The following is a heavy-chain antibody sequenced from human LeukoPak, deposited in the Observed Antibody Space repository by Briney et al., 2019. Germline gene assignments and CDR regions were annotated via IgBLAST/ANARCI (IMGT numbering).Heavy chain of an antibody. D-gene: IGHD4-17*01. J-gene: IGHJ4*02. CDR2: MNPNSGNT. Sequence: ASVKVSCKASGYTFTSYDINWLRQATGQGLEWMGWMNPNSGNTGYAQKFQGRVTMTRNTSISAAYMELSSLRSEDTAVYYCARGHYGDYSYYFDYWGQGTLVTVSS. CDR3: ARGHYGDYSYYFDY. CDR1: GYTFTSYD. V-gene: IGHV1-8*01.